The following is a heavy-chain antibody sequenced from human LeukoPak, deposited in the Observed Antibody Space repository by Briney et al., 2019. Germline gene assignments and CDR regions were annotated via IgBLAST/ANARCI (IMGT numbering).Heavy chain of an antibody. CDR1: GFTFNNYD. Sequence: GGSLRLSCAASGFTFNNYDMNWVRQAPGKGLEWISFISSGSDILHYADSVEGRFTISRDNARNSLYLQMHSLRAEDTALYYCVKVGRTHHDNFFEHWGQGALVTVSS. J-gene: IGHJ4*02. CDR2: ISSGSDIL. V-gene: IGHV3-48*01. CDR3: VKVGRTHHDNFFEH. D-gene: IGHD3-9*01.